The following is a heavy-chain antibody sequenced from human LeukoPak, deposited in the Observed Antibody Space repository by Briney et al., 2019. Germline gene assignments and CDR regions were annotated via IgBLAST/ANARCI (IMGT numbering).Heavy chain of an antibody. J-gene: IGHJ5*02. V-gene: IGHV4-34*01. CDR3: ANKKGLAP. CDR1: GGSFSGYF. CDR2: INHSGST. Sequence: PSETLSLTCAVYGGSFSGYFWSWIRQPPGKGLEWIGEINHSGSTNYNPSLKSRATMSVDTSKNQFSLKLTSVTAADTAVYYCANKKGLAPWGQGTLVTVSS.